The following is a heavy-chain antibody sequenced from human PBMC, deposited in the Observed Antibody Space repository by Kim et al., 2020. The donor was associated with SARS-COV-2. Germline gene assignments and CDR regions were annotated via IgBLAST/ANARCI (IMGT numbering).Heavy chain of an antibody. J-gene: IGHJ3*02. Sequence: ASVKVSCKASGYTFTGYYMHWVRQAPGQGLEWMGWINPNSGGTNYAQKFQGRVTMTRDTSISTAYMELSRLRSDDTAVYYCARDLAYSSSWYYAFDIWGQGTMVTVSS. CDR3: ARDLAYSSSWYYAFDI. CDR2: INPNSGGT. V-gene: IGHV1-2*02. CDR1: GYTFTGYY. D-gene: IGHD6-13*01.